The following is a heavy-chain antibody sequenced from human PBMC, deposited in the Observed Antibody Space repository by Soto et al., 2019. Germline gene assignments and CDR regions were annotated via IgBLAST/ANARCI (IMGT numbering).Heavy chain of an antibody. CDR2: IYYSGST. CDR1: GGSISSSSYY. CDR3: ARVPAITMVRGGIYYYYYYGMDV. V-gene: IGHV4-39*07. Sequence: SETLSLTCTVSGGSISSSSYYWGWNRQPPGKGLERIGSIYYSGSTYYNPSLKSRVTISVDTSKNQFSLKLSSVTAADTAVYYCARVPAITMVRGGIYYYYYYGMDVWGQGTTVTVSS. D-gene: IGHD3-10*01. J-gene: IGHJ6*02.